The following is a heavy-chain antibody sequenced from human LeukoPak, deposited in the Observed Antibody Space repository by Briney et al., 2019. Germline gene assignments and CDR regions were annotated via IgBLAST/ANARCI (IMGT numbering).Heavy chain of an antibody. CDR1: GGSISSSSYY. CDR3: AREGEVVVVPAALTNWFDP. J-gene: IGHJ5*02. Sequence: PSETLSLTCTVSGGSISSSSYYWGWIRQPPGKGLEWIGSIYYSGSTYYNPSLKSRVTISVDTSKNQFSLKLSSMTAADTAVYYCAREGEVVVVPAALTNWFDPWGQGTLVTVSS. V-gene: IGHV4-39*07. CDR2: IYYSGST. D-gene: IGHD2-2*01.